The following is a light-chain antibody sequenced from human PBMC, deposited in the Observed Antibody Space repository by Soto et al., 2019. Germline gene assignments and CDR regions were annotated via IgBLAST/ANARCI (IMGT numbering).Light chain of an antibody. CDR3: QQNNLA. Sequence: DIQMTQSPSTLSASVGDRVTITCRASQHINNWLAWYQHKPVKAPKSLIYGASTLEGAVPSRFSGSGSGTESTLTISILQPDHFATYYRQQNNLAFGQGTKVDIK. CDR2: GAS. V-gene: IGKV1-5*01. CDR1: QHINNW. J-gene: IGKJ1*01.